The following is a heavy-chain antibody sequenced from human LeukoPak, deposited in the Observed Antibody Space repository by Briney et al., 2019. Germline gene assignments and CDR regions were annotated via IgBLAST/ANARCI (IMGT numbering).Heavy chain of an antibody. D-gene: IGHD6-19*01. Sequence: PGGSLRLSCVASGFTFSSYSMNWVRQAPGKGLEWVSSISSSSSYIYYADSVKGRFTISRDNAKNSLYLQMNSLRAEDTAVYYCARVEALAVAGTAGFDYWGQGTLVTVSS. V-gene: IGHV3-21*01. CDR3: ARVEALAVAGTAGFDY. CDR1: GFTFSSYS. J-gene: IGHJ4*02. CDR2: ISSSSSYI.